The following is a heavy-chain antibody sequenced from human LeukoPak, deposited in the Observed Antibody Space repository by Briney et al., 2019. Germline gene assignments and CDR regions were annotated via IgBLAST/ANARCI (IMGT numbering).Heavy chain of an antibody. Sequence: SETLSLTCSVSGDSITGYSWSWIRQTPGKGLEWIGYIYYNGDTHYNPSLNSRLSMSVDTPNKQFSLNLRSVTAADTAVYYCVRGPYGASISNWFDPWGQGLLVTVSS. CDR1: GDSITGYS. V-gene: IGHV4-59*01. J-gene: IGHJ5*02. CDR3: VRGPYGASISNWFDP. CDR2: IYYNGDT. D-gene: IGHD4/OR15-4a*01.